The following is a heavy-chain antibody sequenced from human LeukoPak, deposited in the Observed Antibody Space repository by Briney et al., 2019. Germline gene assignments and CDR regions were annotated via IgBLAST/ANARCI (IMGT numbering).Heavy chain of an antibody. D-gene: IGHD3/OR15-3a*01. CDR2: IYPGDSDT. CDR1: GYSFATYR. Sequence: GESLKISYEGSGYSFATYRIAWVRQMPGKGLEWMGIIYPGDSDTRYSPSFQGQVTISADKSISTAYLQWSSLKASDTAMYYCARPGDSWNGMDVWGQGTTVTVSS. J-gene: IGHJ6*02. CDR3: ARPGDSWNGMDV. V-gene: IGHV5-51*01.